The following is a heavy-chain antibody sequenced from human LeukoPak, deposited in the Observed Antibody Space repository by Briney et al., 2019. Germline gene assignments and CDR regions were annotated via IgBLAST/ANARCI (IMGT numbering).Heavy chain of an antibody. CDR1: GFTFSSYA. CDR2: ISGSGGST. J-gene: IGHJ6*02. Sequence: GGSLRLSCAASGFTFSSYAMSWVRQAPGKGLEWVSAISGSGGSTYYADSVKGRFTISRDNSKNTLYLQMNSLRAEDTAVYYCARDDYDILTGYPGGNYYYGMDVWGQGTTVTVSS. V-gene: IGHV3-23*01. D-gene: IGHD3-9*01. CDR3: ARDDYDILTGYPGGNYYYGMDV.